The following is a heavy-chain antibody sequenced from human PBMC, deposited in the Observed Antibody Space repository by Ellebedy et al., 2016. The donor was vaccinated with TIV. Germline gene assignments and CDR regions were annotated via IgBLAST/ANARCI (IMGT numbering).Heavy chain of an antibody. CDR1: GFTFSSYS. CDR3: ARALGRWELPGY. V-gene: IGHV3-21*04. D-gene: IGHD1-26*01. Sequence: GESLKISCAAFGFTFSSYSMNWVRQAPGKGLEWVSSISSSSSYIYYADSVKGRFTISRDNSKNTLYLQMNSLRAEDTAVYYCARALGRWELPGYWGQGTLVTVSS. J-gene: IGHJ4*02. CDR2: ISSSSSYI.